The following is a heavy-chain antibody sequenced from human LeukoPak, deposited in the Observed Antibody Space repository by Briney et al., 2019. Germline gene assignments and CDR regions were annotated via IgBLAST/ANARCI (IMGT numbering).Heavy chain of an antibody. V-gene: IGHV1-46*01. CDR2: INPGTGST. CDR3: ARAYYYDSSGFYPGGDF. D-gene: IGHD3-22*01. Sequence: ASVKVSCKASGYTFTNNYMYWVRQAPGQGLEWMGIINPGTGSTSYAQKFQGRVTMTRDTSTSTVYMELSRLRSEDTAVYYCARAYYYDSSGFYPGGDFWGQGTLVTVSS. CDR1: GYTFTNNY. J-gene: IGHJ4*02.